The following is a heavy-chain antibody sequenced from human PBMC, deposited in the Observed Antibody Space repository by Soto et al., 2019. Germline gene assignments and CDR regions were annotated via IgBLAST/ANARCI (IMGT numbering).Heavy chain of an antibody. Sequence: GGSLRLSCAASGFTFSSYGMHWVRQAPGKGLEWVTAISYDGSDEYYTDSVKGRSTISRDNSKNTVYLQMNSLRAEDTAVYCCAKEGGPYSRGWHLDYWGQGTLVTVSS. V-gene: IGHV3-30*18. CDR3: AKEGGPYSRGWHLDY. CDR1: GFTFSSYG. J-gene: IGHJ4*02. D-gene: IGHD6-19*01. CDR2: ISYDGSDE.